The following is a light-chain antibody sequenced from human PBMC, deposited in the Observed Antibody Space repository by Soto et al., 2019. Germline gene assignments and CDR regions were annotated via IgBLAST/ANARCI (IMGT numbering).Light chain of an antibody. J-gene: IGKJ2*01. V-gene: IGKV4-1*01. CDR1: QSVLYNSNNKNH. CDR3: QQHGTSPYT. Sequence: DFVMTQAPDSLAVSLGERATINCKSSQSVLYNSNNKNHLGWFQQKPGHPPKLLIYGASFRPSGVPDRFSGSGSGTDFTLTISSLQAEDVAVYYCQQHGTSPYTFGQGTVLEIK. CDR2: GAS.